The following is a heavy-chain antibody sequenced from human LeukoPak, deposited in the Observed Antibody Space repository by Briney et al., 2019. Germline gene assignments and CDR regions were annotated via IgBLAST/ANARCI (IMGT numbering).Heavy chain of an antibody. CDR2: IYSGGST. D-gene: IGHD5-24*01. CDR3: ARQVDGYNRLLDY. CDR1: GFTVSSNY. J-gene: IGHJ4*02. V-gene: IGHV3-53*05. Sequence: GGSLRLSCAASGFTVSSNYMSWVRQAPGKGLEWVSVIYSGGSTYYADSVKGRFTISRDSSKNTLYLQMNSLRAEDTAVYYCARQVDGYNRLLDYWGQGTLVTVSS.